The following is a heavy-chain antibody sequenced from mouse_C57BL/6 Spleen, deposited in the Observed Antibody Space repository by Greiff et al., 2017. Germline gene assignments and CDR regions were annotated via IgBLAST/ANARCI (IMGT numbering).Heavy chain of an antibody. Sequence: QVQLQQPGAELVMPGASVKLSCKASGYTFTSYWMHWVKQRPGQGLEWIGEIDPSDSYTNYNQKFKGKSTLTVDKYSSTAYMQLSSLTSEDSAVYYCARRGKSTMITTGFDYWGQGTTLTVSS. V-gene: IGHV1-69*01. D-gene: IGHD2-4*01. CDR1: GYTFTSYW. CDR3: ARRGKSTMITTGFDY. J-gene: IGHJ2*01. CDR2: IDPSDSYT.